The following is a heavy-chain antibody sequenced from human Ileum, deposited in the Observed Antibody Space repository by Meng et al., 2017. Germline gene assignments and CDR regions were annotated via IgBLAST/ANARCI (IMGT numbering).Heavy chain of an antibody. CDR3: ARHGGYSQDF. CDR1: SGSISGNTY. J-gene: IGHJ4*02. D-gene: IGHD4-23*01. CDR2: ISHSGSA. Sequence: QVQLQEWGPGLLRPSGPLSLPWAASSGSISGNTYWSWVRQPPGKGLEWIGQISHSGSAYYNPSLKSRVTMSVDKSKSQFSLMLTSVTAADTAIYYCARHGGYSQDFWGQGTLVTVSS. V-gene: IGHV4-4*02.